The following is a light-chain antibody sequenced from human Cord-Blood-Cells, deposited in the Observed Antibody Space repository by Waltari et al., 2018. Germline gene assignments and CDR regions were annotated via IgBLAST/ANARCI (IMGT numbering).Light chain of an antibody. CDR2: EVS. J-gene: IGLJ2*01. CDR3: CSYAGSSTVV. V-gene: IGLV2-23*02. CDR1: SSDVGSYNL. Sequence: QSALTQPASVSGSPGPSITISCTGTSSDVGSYNLVSWYQPHPGKAPKLMIYEVSKRPSGVSNRFSGSKSGNTASLTISGLQAEDEADYYCCSYAGSSTVVFGGGTKLTVL.